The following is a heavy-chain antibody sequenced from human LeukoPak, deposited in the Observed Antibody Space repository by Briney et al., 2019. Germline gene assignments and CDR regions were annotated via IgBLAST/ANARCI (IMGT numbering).Heavy chain of an antibody. V-gene: IGHV1-46*01. J-gene: IGHJ6*02. D-gene: IGHD6-13*01. Sequence: ASVKVSCKASGYTFTSYYMHWVRQAPGQGLEWMGIINPSGGSTSYAQKFQGRVTMTRDTSTSTVYMELSGLRSEDTAVYYCARDVLYSSSWYDYYYGMDVWGQGTTVTVSS. CDR2: INPSGGST. CDR3: ARDVLYSSSWYDYYYGMDV. CDR1: GYTFTSYY.